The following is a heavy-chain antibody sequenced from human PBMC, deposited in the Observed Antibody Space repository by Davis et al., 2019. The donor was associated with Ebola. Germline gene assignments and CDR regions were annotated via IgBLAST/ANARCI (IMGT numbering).Heavy chain of an antibody. V-gene: IGHV1-8*01. D-gene: IGHD6-13*01. CDR1: GYTFTSFD. Sequence: AASVKVSCKASGYTFTSFDINWVRQATGQGLEWMGWMNPNSGNTGYAQKFQGRVTMTRNTSISTAYMELSSLRSEDTAVYYCARGIKGVAANFGYWGQGTLVTVSS. CDR3: ARGIKGVAANFGY. CDR2: MNPNSGNT. J-gene: IGHJ4*02.